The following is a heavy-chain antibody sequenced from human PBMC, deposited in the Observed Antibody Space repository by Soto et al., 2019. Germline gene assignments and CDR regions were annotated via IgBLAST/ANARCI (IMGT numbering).Heavy chain of an antibody. D-gene: IGHD5-12*01. Sequence: SETLSLTCTVSGGSISSYYWSWIRQPPGKGLEWIGYIYYSGSTNYNPSLKSRVTISVDTSKNQFSLKLSSVTAADTAVYYCARLGGGDIDNDAFDIWGQGTMVTVSS. V-gene: IGHV4-59*01. CDR3: ARLGGGDIDNDAFDI. CDR1: GGSISSYY. CDR2: IYYSGST. J-gene: IGHJ3*02.